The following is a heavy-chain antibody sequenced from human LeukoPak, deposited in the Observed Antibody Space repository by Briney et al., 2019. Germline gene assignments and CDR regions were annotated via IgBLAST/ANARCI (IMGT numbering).Heavy chain of an antibody. D-gene: IGHD6-13*01. J-gene: IGHJ5*02. Sequence: PGGSLRLSCAASGFTFSSYSMNWVRQAPGKGLEWVSSISSSSSYIYYADSVKGRFTISRDNSKNTLYLQMNSLRAEDTAVYYCAKDKFSLHPVAAAPTGWFDPWGQGTLVTVSS. CDR1: GFTFSSYS. V-gene: IGHV3-21*04. CDR2: ISSSSSYI. CDR3: AKDKFSLHPVAAAPTGWFDP.